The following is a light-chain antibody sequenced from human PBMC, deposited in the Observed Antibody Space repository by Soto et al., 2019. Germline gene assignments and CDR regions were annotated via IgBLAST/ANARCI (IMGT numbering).Light chain of an antibody. CDR1: QKIHNF. CDR3: QQSLDNPRT. CDR2: LAS. Sequence: DIQLTQSPSSLSASVGDRVTITCRASQKIHNFLSWYQQKRGKAPKLLIFLASTLETGVPSRFAGSGSGTDFTLTISHLEPEDFATYYCQQSLDNPRTFGGGTRVEIQ. J-gene: IGKJ4*01. V-gene: IGKV1-39*01.